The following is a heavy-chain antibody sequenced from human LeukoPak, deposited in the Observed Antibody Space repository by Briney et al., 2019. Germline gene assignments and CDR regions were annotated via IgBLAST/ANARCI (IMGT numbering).Heavy chain of an antibody. CDR3: ARDDATYGGGYYSPDPEYNWFDP. J-gene: IGHJ5*02. Sequence: GGSLRLSCAASGFTFSSYWMSWVRQAPGKGLEWVANIKQDGSEKYYVDSVKGRFTISRDNAKNSLYLQMNSLRAEDTAVYYCARDDATYGGGYYSPDPEYNWFDPWGQGTLVTVSS. CDR2: IKQDGSEK. D-gene: IGHD1-26*01. V-gene: IGHV3-7*01. CDR1: GFTFSSYW.